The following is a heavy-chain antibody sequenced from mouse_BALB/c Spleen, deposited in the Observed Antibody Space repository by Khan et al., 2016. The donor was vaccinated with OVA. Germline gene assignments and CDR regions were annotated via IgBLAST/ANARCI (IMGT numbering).Heavy chain of an antibody. V-gene: IGHV1S81*02. CDR3: ARIKKIVATYFDY. CDR2: TNPTNGRT. Sequence: VQLQQSGAELVKAGASVKMSCKASGYTFTSYWMHWVKQRLGQGLEWFAETNPTNGRTYYNEKFKSKATLTVDKSSSTAYMLRSGPTCEDSAVYDCARIKKIVATYFDYWGQGTTLTVSS. CDR1: GYTFTSYW. J-gene: IGHJ2*01. D-gene: IGHD1-1*01.